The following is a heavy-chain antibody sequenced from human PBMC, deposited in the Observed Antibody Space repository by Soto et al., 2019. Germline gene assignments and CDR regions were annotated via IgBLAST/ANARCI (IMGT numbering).Heavy chain of an antibody. CDR2: IRSKAYGGTT. V-gene: IGHV3-49*03. Sequence: SLRLSCTASGFTFGDYAMSWFRQAPGKGLEWVGFIRSKAYGGTTEYAASVKGRFTISRDDSKSIAYLQMNSLKTEDTAVYYCTRDFSQDYYDSSGYYDYWGQGTLVTVSS. CDR1: GFTFGDYA. CDR3: TRDFSQDYYDSSGYYDY. D-gene: IGHD3-22*01. J-gene: IGHJ4*02.